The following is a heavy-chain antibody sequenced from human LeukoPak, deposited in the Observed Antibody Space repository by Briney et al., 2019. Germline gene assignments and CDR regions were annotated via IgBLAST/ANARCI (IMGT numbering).Heavy chain of an antibody. Sequence: GGSVKVSCKASGYTFTSYGISWVRQAPGQGLEWMGWISAYNGNTNYAQKLQGRVTMTTDTSTSTAYMELRSLRSDDTAVYYCARDRYYDSSGPFDYWGQGTLVTVSS. CDR1: GYTFTSYG. CDR3: ARDRYYDSSGPFDY. D-gene: IGHD3-22*01. J-gene: IGHJ4*02. V-gene: IGHV1-18*01. CDR2: ISAYNGNT.